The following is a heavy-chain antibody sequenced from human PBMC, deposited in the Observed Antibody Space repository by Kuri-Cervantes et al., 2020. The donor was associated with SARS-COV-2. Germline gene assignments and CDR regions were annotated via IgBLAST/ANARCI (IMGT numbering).Heavy chain of an antibody. V-gene: IGHV4-39*07. CDR2: IYYSGST. D-gene: IGHD6-13*01. J-gene: IGHJ5*02. Sequence: SETLSLTCTVSGGTISSSSYYWGWIRQPPGKGLEWIGSIYYSGSTYYNPSLKSRVTISVDTSKNQFSLKLSSVTAADTAVYYCARGHGAAASGLRYWFDPWGQGTLVTVSS. CDR1: GGTISSSSYY. CDR3: ARGHGAAASGLRYWFDP.